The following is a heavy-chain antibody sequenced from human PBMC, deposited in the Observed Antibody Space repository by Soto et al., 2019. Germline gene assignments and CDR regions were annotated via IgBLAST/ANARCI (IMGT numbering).Heavy chain of an antibody. V-gene: IGHV1-2*04. D-gene: IGHD1-1*01. J-gene: IGHJ4*02. CDR1: GYTFTDYY. CDR2: INHNNGGT. Sequence: QVQLVQSGADLKKPGASVKVSCKASGYTFTDYYMHWVRQALGQGLEWMGWINHNNGGTSYAQKWEGWVTTTKDTAIRTGYMEVRRLTSDDTAVYYCSRGSHTTTPFDNWGQGTLVTVSS. CDR3: SRGSHTTTPFDN.